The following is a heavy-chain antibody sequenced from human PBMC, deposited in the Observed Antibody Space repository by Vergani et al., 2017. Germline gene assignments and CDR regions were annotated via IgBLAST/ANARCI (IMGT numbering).Heavy chain of an antibody. CDR1: GFTFSDYY. D-gene: IGHD1-7*01. CDR2: ISSSSSTI. Sequence: QVQLVESGGGLVKPGGSLRLSCAASGFTFSDYYMSWIRQAPGKGLEWVSYISSSSSTIYYADSVKGRFTISRDNAKNSLYLQMNSLRDEDTAVYYCARDRETRRIKRSYWYFDLWGRGTLVTVSS. J-gene: IGHJ2*01. V-gene: IGHV3-11*04. CDR3: ARDRETRRIKRSYWYFDL.